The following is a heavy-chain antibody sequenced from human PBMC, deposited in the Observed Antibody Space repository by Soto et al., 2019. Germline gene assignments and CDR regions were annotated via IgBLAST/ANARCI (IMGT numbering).Heavy chain of an antibody. CDR3: AKVSPMGYFFDF. CDR1: GFAFNTYS. CDR2: ISYDGSNK. Sequence: GSLRLSCAASGFAFNTYSMHWVRQAPGRGLEWVAVISYDGSNKFYADSVKGRFTISRDNSKNTLYLEMNSLRGEDTAVYYCAKVSPMGYFFDFWGQGTLVTVSS. J-gene: IGHJ4*02. V-gene: IGHV3-30-3*01.